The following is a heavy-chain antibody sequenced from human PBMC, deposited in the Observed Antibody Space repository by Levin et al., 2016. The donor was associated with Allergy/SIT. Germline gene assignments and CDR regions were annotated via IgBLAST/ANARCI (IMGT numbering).Heavy chain of an antibody. Sequence: SVKVSCKPSGDTIITSAISWVRQAPGQGLEWMGRIIPILSVANYAQDFQGRVTITADKSTGAAYLELTSLTSEDTAMYYCARSLLSADDTFGIWGQGTMVTVSS. CDR3: ARSLLSADDTFGI. CDR2: IIPILSVA. V-gene: IGHV1-69*04. CDR1: GDTIITSA. J-gene: IGHJ3*02.